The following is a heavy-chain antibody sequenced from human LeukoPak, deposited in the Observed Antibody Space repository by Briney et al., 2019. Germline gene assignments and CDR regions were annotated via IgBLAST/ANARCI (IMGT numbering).Heavy chain of an antibody. CDR2: FDPEDGET. CDR3: ATVGYDYVWGSYRYKDRSFDY. V-gene: IGHV1-24*01. Sequence: AASVKVSCKVSGYTLTELSMHWVRQAPGRGHEWMGGFDPEDGETIYAQKFQGRVTMTEDTSTDTAYMELSSLRSEDTAVYYCATVGYDYVWGSYRYKDRSFDYWGQGTLVTVS. D-gene: IGHD3-16*02. CDR1: GYTLTELS. J-gene: IGHJ4*02.